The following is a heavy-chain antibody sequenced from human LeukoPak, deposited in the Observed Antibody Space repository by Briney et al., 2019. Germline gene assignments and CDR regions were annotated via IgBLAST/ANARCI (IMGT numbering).Heavy chain of an antibody. J-gene: IGHJ4*02. Sequence: PGGSLRLSCAASGFTFSSYSMNWVRQAPGKGLGWVSSISSSSRYIYYADSVKGRFTISRDNAKNSLYLQMNSLRAEDTAVYYCARECSGGSCYEDYWGQGTLVTVSS. V-gene: IGHV3-21*01. D-gene: IGHD2-15*01. CDR3: ARECSGGSCYEDY. CDR1: GFTFSSYS. CDR2: ISSSSRYI.